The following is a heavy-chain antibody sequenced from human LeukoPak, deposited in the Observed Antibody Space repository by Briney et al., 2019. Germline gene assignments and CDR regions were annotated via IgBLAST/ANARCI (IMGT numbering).Heavy chain of an antibody. Sequence: KPSETLSLTCTVSGGSISSYYWSWIRQPAGKGLEWIGRIYTSGSTNYNPSLKSQVTMSVDTSKNQFSLKLSSVTAADTAVYYCARDILGYCSSTSCPTRWFDPWGQGTLVTVSS. D-gene: IGHD2-2*01. CDR1: GGSISSYY. CDR2: IYTSGST. J-gene: IGHJ5*02. CDR3: ARDILGYCSSTSCPTRWFDP. V-gene: IGHV4-4*07.